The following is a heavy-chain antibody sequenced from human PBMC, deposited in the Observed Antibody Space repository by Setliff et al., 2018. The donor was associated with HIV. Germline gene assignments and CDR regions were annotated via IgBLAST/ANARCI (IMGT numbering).Heavy chain of an antibody. V-gene: IGHV4-61*09. CDR3: ARTVEVATILRRRNWFDP. CDR2: IYTSGST. Sequence: SETLSLTCTVSGGSISSGSYYWSWIRQPAGKGLEWIGHIYTSGSTNYNPSLKSRVTISVDTSKNQFSLKLSSVTAADTAVYYCARTVEVATILRRRNWFDPWGQGTLVTVSS. CDR1: GGSISSGSYY. D-gene: IGHD5-12*01. J-gene: IGHJ5*02.